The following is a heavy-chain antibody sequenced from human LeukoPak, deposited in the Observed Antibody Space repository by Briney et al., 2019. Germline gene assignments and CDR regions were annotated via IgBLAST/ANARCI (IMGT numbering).Heavy chain of an antibody. CDR1: GYTFTGYY. CDR2: ISAYNGNT. D-gene: IGHD6-13*01. V-gene: IGHV1-18*04. CDR3: ARDSPAAGYSSSWYTYYFDY. Sequence: ASVKVSCKASGYTFTGYYMHWVRQAPGQGLEWMGWISAYNGNTNYAQKLQGRVTMTTDTSTSTAYMELRSLRSDDTAVYYCARDSPAAGYSSSWYTYYFDYWGQGTLVTVSS. J-gene: IGHJ4*02.